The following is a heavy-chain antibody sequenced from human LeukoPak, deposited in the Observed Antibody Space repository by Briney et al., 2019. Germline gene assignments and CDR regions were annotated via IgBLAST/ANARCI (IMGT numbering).Heavy chain of an antibody. Sequence: GGSLRLSCAASGFTFSSYAMSWVRQAPGKGLEWVGRIKSKTDGETTDYAAPVKGRFTISRDDSKNTLYLQMNSLKTEDTAVYYCTTDLDYYDSSGYYSQSDFDYWGQGALVTVSS. CDR3: TTDLDYYDSSGYYSQSDFDY. CDR1: GFTFSSYA. CDR2: IKSKTDGETT. J-gene: IGHJ4*02. V-gene: IGHV3-15*01. D-gene: IGHD3-22*01.